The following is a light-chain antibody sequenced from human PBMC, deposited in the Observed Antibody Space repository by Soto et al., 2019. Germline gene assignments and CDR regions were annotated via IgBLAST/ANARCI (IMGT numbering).Light chain of an antibody. J-gene: IGKJ1*01. CDR3: LQATHSPWT. V-gene: IGKV2-24*01. Sequence: DVVMTQTPLSSTVTLRQPASISCRSSQSLLHSNGHTYLSWLQVRPGQPPRLLIYRISKRFSGVPDRFSGSGAGTDFTLKISRVEAEDVGVYYCLQATHSPWTLGQGTKV. CDR2: RIS. CDR1: QSLLHSNGHTY.